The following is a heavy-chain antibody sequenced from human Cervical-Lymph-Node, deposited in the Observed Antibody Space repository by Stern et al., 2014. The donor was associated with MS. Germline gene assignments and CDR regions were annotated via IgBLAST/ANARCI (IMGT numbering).Heavy chain of an antibody. J-gene: IGHJ6*02. D-gene: IGHD6-25*01. CDR3: ARPGGRAHYFYNYNMDV. V-gene: IGHV1-46*03. CDR2: IDLSAGSR. CDR1: GYTFTSYH. Sequence: QVQLVQSASEVKNPGAPVKVSCKASGYTFTSYHLHWVRQPPGPGLEWKGIIDLSAGSRTNAQRFKGRITMTRDTSTSTVYMELSNLRSEDAAVYYCARPGGRAHYFYNYNMDVWGQGTTVTVSS.